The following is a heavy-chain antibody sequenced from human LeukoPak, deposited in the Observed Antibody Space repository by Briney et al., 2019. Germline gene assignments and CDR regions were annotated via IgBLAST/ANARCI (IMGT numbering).Heavy chain of an antibody. V-gene: IGHV3-30*03. CDR2: ISYDGSNK. CDR3: ARVFGWYMDV. Sequence: GGSLRLSCAASGFTFSSYGMHWVRQAPGKGLEWVAVISYDGSNKYYADSMKGRFTISRDNAKNSLYLQMNSLRAEDTAVYYCARVFGWYMDVWGKGTTVTVSS. D-gene: IGHD3-10*01. CDR1: GFTFSSYG. J-gene: IGHJ6*03.